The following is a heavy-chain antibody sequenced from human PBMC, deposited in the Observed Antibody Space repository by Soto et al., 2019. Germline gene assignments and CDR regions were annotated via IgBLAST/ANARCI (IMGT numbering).Heavy chain of an antibody. V-gene: IGHV1-8*01. CDR3: ARRPHCSGGICYYGLDN. Sequence: QVQLVQSGAEVKKPGASVKVSCKASGYTFTNSDINWERQAPGQGLEWMGWMNPDSGHAAYAQKFQGRVTLTTSTSTSTVYMEMRSLGSEATAVYYCARRPHCSGGICYYGLDNWGQGTLVTVSS. J-gene: IGHJ4*02. CDR2: MNPDSGHA. D-gene: IGHD2-15*01. CDR1: GYTFTNSD.